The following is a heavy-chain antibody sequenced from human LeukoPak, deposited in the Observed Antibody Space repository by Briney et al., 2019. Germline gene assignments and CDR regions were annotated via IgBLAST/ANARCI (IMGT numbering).Heavy chain of an antibody. D-gene: IGHD2-8*02. CDR1: GDSVSSSNW. Sequence: SETLSLTCAVSGDSVSSSNWWSWVRQHPGKGLDWIGEISHAGSTKYNPSLKNRVTISKDNSKNQFSLKLNSVTAADTAVYYCTRSGGWWSLDYWGQGALVTVSS. CDR2: ISHAGST. V-gene: IGHV4-4*02. CDR3: TRSGGWWSLDY. J-gene: IGHJ4*02.